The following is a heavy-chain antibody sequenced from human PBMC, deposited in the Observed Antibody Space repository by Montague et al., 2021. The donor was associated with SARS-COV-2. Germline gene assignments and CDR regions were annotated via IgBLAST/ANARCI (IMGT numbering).Heavy chain of an antibody. J-gene: IGHJ5*02. CDR3: ARGYDYVWGSYRYLHWFDP. CDR1: GGSFSGYY. V-gene: IGHV4-34*01. Sequence: SETLSLTCAVYGGSFSGYYWSWIRQPPGKGLEWIGEINHSGSTNYNPSLKSRVTISVDTSKNQFSLKLSSVTAADTAVYYCARGYDYVWGSYRYLHWFDPRGQGTLATVSS. CDR2: INHSGST. D-gene: IGHD3-16*02.